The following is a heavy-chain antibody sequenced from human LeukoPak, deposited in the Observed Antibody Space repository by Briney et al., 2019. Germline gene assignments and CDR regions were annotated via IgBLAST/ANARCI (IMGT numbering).Heavy chain of an antibody. CDR3: AKRIPYYFDY. V-gene: IGHV3-23*01. CDR1: GFTFNNYA. J-gene: IGHJ4*02. Sequence: GGSLRLSCAASGFTFNNYAMMWVRQAQGQGLEWVSAITGGGRTYYADSVKGRFTISRDNSKNTLYLQMNSLRAEDTAVYFCAKRIPYYFDYWGQGTLVTVSS. CDR2: ITGGGRT. D-gene: IGHD2-15*01.